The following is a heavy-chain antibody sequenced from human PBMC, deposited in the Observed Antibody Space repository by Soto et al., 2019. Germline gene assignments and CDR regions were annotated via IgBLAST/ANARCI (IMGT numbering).Heavy chain of an antibody. D-gene: IGHD3-10*01. V-gene: IGHV3-73*01. CDR2: IRNKAKSSAT. Sequence: AGSLRLCCAASVFTLSSSSIHWFRQDSGKGLEWVGRIRNKAKSSATAYAAALEGRFTVSRDDSKNMAYLQMNSLKAEDTAVYYCAWFAKASDGMDVWGRGTTVTVSS. CDR1: VFTLSSSS. CDR3: AWFAKASDGMDV. J-gene: IGHJ6*02.